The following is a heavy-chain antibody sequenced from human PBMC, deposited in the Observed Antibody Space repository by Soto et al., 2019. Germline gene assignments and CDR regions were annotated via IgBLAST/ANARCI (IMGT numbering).Heavy chain of an antibody. CDR3: ARSPPGGYHYYYDLDV. CDR2: IGTAGDT. CDR1: GFTFSSYD. V-gene: IGHV3-13*04. D-gene: IGHD3-22*01. J-gene: IGHJ6*02. Sequence: EVQLVESGGGLVQPGGSLRLSCAASGFTFSSYDMHWVRQATGKGLAWVSAIGTAGDTYYAGSVKGRFTISRENAKNSLYLQMNSLRAGDTAVYYCARSPPGGYHYYYDLDVWGQGTTVTVSS.